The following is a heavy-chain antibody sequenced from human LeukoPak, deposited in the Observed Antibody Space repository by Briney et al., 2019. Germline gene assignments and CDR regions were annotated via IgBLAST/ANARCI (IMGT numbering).Heavy chain of an antibody. V-gene: IGHV3-23*01. J-gene: IGHJ2*01. Sequence: PGGSLRLSCAASGFTFSSYAMSWVRQAPGKGLEWVSAISVSGGKPYYADSVKGRFTISRDNSKNPLYLQIDALRAEDPAVYYCAKGWYCHLWGRGTLVTLS. CDR1: GFTFSSYA. CDR2: ISVSGGKP. CDR3: AKGWYCHL.